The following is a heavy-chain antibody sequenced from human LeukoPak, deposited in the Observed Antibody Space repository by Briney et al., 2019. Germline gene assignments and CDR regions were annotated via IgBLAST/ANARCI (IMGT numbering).Heavy chain of an antibody. V-gene: IGHV3-23*01. CDR3: AKRPSGSYYTQYYFDY. CDR1: GFTFSSYA. Sequence: PGGSLRLSCAASGFTFSSYAMSWVRQAPGKGLEWVSAISGSGGSTYYAGSVKGRFTISRDNSKNTLYLQMNSLRAEDTAVYYCAKRPSGSYYTQYYFDYWGQGTLVTVSS. CDR2: ISGSGGST. D-gene: IGHD3-10*01. J-gene: IGHJ4*02.